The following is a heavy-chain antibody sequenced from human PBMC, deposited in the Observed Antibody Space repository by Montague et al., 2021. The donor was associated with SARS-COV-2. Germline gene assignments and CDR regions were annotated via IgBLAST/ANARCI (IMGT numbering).Heavy chain of an antibody. V-gene: IGHV4-31*03. CDR3: ARDSGYYDSSGYSYDAFDI. CDR1: GGSISSGGYY. D-gene: IGHD3-22*01. CDR2: IYHTGST. Sequence: TLSLTCTVSGGSISSGGYYWSWIRQHPGKGLEWIGYIYHTGSTHYNPSLKSRVTISKETSKNHFSLNLSSVTAADSAVYYCARDSGYYDSSGYSYDAFDIWSQGTKVTVSS. J-gene: IGHJ3*02.